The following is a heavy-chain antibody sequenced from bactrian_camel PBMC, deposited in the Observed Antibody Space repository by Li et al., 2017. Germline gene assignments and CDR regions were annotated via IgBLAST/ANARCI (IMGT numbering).Heavy chain of an antibody. CDR1: GTIYYDAC. V-gene: IGHV3S53*01. CDR3: AEGRGSRGEHCYSLNY. CDR2: IDKDGIA. J-gene: IGHJ4*01. Sequence: HVQLVESGGGSVQAGGSLRLSCRAKGTIYYDACVGWLRQASGKEREGVAAIDKDGIASYIDSVKGRFTISQDSARNTVYLQMNNLQPEDTATYYCAEGRGSRGEHCYSLNYWGQGTQVTVS. D-gene: IGHD6*01.